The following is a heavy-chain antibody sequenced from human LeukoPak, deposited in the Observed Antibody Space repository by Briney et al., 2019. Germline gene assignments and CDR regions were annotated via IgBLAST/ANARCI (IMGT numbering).Heavy chain of an antibody. CDR3: ARDPRWPASYFDY. J-gene: IGHJ4*02. CDR2: ISYDGSNK. CDR1: GFTFSSYA. V-gene: IGHV3-30-3*01. D-gene: IGHD2-15*01. Sequence: GRSLRLSCAASGFTFSSYAMHWVRQAPGKGLEWVAVISYDGSNKYYADSVKGRFTISRDNSKNTLYLQMNSLRAEDTAVYYCARDPRWPASYFDYWGQGTLVTVSS.